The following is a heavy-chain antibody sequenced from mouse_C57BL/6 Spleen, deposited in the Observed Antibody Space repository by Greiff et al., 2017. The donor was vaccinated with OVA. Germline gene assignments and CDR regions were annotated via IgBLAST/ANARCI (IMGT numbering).Heavy chain of an antibody. J-gene: IGHJ4*01. D-gene: IGHD2-4*01. CDR2: INPNNGGT. V-gene: IGHV1-26*01. CDR1: GYTFTDYY. Sequence: EVQLQQSGPELVKPGASVKISCKASGYTFTDYYMNWVKQSHGKSLEWIGDINPNNGGTSYNQKFKGKATLTVDKSSSTAYMELRSLTSEDSAVYYCARGGDYDVGAMDYWGQGTSVTVSS. CDR3: ARGGDYDVGAMDY.